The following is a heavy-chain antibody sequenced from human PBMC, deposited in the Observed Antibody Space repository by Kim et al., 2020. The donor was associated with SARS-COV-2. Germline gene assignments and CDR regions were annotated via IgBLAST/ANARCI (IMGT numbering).Heavy chain of an antibody. Sequence: YADSVKGRFTHSRDNSKNTLYLQMNRLRAEEPAVYYCAKGAQWLVYFDYWGQGTLVTVSS. CDR3: AKGAQWLVYFDY. J-gene: IGHJ4*02. V-gene: IGHV3-23*01. D-gene: IGHD6-19*01.